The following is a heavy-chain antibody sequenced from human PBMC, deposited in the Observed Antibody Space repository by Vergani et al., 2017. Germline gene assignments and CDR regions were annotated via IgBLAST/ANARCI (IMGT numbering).Heavy chain of an antibody. V-gene: IGHV4-4*09. CDR2: IYTSGST. J-gene: IGHJ4*02. CDR3: ARQGDGVVVTAPLDY. CDR1: GGSISSYY. Sequence: VQLQESGPGLVKPSETLSLTCTVSGGSISSYYWSWIRQPPGKGLEWIGYIYTSGSTNYNPSLKSRVTISVDTSKNQFSLKLSSVTAADTAVYYCARQGDGVVVTAPLDYWGQGTLVTVSS. D-gene: IGHD2-21*02.